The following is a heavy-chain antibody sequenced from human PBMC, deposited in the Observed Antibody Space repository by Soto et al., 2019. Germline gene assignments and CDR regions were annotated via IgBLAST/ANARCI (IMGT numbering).Heavy chain of an antibody. D-gene: IGHD3-3*01. V-gene: IGHV4-30-4*01. CDR1: GDSVSSVGFH. CDR2: IYNGGST. J-gene: IGHJ4*02. Sequence: PSETLSLTCTVSGDSVSSVGFHWAWLRLPPGKGLEWIGYIYNGGSTYYRPSLESRMHISLEATRNHYSLRLTSVTAADTAVYFCARAPVGLDTISYFDYWGQGKLVT. CDR3: ARAPVGLDTISYFDY.